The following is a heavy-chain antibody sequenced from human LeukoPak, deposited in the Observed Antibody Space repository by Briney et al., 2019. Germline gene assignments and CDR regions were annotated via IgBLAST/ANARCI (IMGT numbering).Heavy chain of an antibody. V-gene: IGHV4-38-2*01. CDR3: AMLRLGELSLLANAYDI. D-gene: IGHD3-16*02. CDR2: VHQTGSP. J-gene: IGHJ3*02. Sequence: KSSETLSLTCDVSGSSVNSDQYWGWMRHSPGAGLEWIGSVHQTGSPYYNPSLGSRVSLSIDSTKNSFSLRLTSVTAADTAVYYCAMLRLGELSLLANAYDIWGQGTMVIVSS. CDR1: GSSVNSDQY.